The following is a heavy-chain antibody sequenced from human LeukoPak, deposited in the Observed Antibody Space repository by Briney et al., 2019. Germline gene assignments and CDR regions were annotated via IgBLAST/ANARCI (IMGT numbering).Heavy chain of an antibody. J-gene: IGHJ3*01. CDR2: ISSSGST. Sequence: PSETLSLTCTVSGDSISSGDYYWSWIRQPAGKGLEWIGRISSSGSTNYNPSLKSRVTISVDTSKNQFSLKLNSVTVADTAVYYCVTSIALAGWGAFDVWGQGTMVTVSS. D-gene: IGHD6-13*01. CDR3: VTSIALAGWGAFDV. V-gene: IGHV4-61*02. CDR1: GDSISSGDYY.